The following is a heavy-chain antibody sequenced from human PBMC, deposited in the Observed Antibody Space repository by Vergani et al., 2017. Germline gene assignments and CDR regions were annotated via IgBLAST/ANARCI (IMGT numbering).Heavy chain of an antibody. CDR2: IYHSGST. CDR1: GYSIRNGYY. Sequence: QVQLQESGPGLVEPSETLSLTCAVSGYSIRNGYYWGWNRQPPGKGLEWIGSIYHSGSTHYNPSLKSRVTISVDTSKNDFSLKVTSVTAADTAVYYCTRQPQEGASGPPSVPTWGQGISVIVSS. CDR3: TRQPQEGASGPPSVPT. J-gene: IGHJ4*02. V-gene: IGHV4-38-2*01. D-gene: IGHD5-12*01.